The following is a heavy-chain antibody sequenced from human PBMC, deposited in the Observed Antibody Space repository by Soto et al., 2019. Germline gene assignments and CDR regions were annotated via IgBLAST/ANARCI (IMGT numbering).Heavy chain of an antibody. D-gene: IGHD3-3*01. J-gene: IGHJ6*03. CDR3: ARNYDFWSGYRFADHFYYYYYMDV. V-gene: IGHV3-7*01. CDR1: GFTFSSYW. CDR2: IKQDGSEK. Sequence: GGSLRLSCAASGFTFSSYWMSWVRQAPGKGLEWVANIKQDGSEKYYVDSVKGRFTISRDNAKNSLYLQMNSLRAEDTAVYYCARNYDFWSGYRFADHFYYYYYMDVWGKGTTVTVSS.